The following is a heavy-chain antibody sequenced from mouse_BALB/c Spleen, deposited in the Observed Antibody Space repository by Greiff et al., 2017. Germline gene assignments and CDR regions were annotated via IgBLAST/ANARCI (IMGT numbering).Heavy chain of an antibody. V-gene: IGHV5-15*02. Sequence: EVQGVESGGGLVQPGGSRKLSCAASGFTFSDYGMAWVRQAPGKGPEWVAFISNLAYSIYYADTVTGRFTISRENAKNTLYLEMSSLRSEDTAMYYCARDSAMDYWGQGTSVTVSS. CDR1: GFTFSDYG. CDR2: ISNLAYSI. J-gene: IGHJ4*01. CDR3: ARDSAMDY.